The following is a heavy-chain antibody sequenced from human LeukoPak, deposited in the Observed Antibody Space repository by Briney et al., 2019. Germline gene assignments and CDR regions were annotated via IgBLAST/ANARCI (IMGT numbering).Heavy chain of an antibody. Sequence: SETLSLTCAVYGGSFSGYYWGWIRQSPGKGLEWIASINYSGTTYYNSSLRSRVTISVDTSKDQFSLQLSSVTAADTAVYFCARRYGGRDWFDPWGQGTLVTVSS. V-gene: IGHV4-34*01. J-gene: IGHJ5*02. D-gene: IGHD5-12*01. CDR3: ARRYGGRDWFDP. CDR1: GGSFSGYY. CDR2: INYSGTT.